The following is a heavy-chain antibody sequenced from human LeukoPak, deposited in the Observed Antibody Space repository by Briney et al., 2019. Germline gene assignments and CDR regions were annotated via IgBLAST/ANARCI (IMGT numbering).Heavy chain of an antibody. CDR1: VFTFRSYE. J-gene: IGHJ4*02. CDR2: ISSGGSTI. Sequence: GGSLRLSCAAPVFTFRSYETNWVRQAPGKGLEWVSYISSGGSTIYYADSVKGRFTISRDNAKNSLYLQMNSLRAEDTAVYYCARGERGYSYGYGYWGQGTLVTVSS. CDR3: ARGERGYSYGYGY. V-gene: IGHV3-48*03. D-gene: IGHD5-18*01.